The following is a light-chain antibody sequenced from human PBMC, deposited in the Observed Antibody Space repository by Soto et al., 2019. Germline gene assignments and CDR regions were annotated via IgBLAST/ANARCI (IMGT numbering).Light chain of an antibody. J-gene: IGLJ1*01. V-gene: IGLV2-14*01. Sequence: QSVLTQPAAVSGSPGQSITISCTGTSSDVGGYNHVSWYQQHPGKVPKLMIYEVSNRPSGVSNHFSGSKSGNTASLTISGLQAEDESDYYCSSYTGSSPLYVFGTGTKLTVL. CDR1: SSDVGGYNH. CDR2: EVS. CDR3: SSYTGSSPLYV.